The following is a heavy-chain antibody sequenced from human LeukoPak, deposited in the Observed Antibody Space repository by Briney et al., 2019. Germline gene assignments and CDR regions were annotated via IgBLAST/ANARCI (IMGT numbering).Heavy chain of an antibody. Sequence: GESLKISCKGSGYSFTSYWIGWVRQMPGKGLEWMGIIYPSDSDTRYSPSFQGQVTISADKSISTAYLQWSSLKASDTAMYYCARHYANVAAAGTSFDYWGQGTLVTVSS. V-gene: IGHV5-51*01. CDR1: GYSFTSYW. CDR2: IYPSDSDT. CDR3: ARHYANVAAAGTSFDY. J-gene: IGHJ4*02. D-gene: IGHD6-13*01.